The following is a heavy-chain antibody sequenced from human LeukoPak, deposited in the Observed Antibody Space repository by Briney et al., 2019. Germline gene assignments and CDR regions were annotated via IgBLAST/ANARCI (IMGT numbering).Heavy chain of an antibody. V-gene: IGHV4-4*07. CDR3: ARAEINDYSRY. CDR1: GGSISSYY. CDR2: IYSSGST. Sequence: SETLSLNCTGSGGSISSYYWSWIRQPAGKELEGIVRIYSSGSTNDNPSLKSRVTMSVATSKNQFSLKLRGVPAADSALYFCARAEINDYSRYWGQGIPVIVSS. D-gene: IGHD4-11*01. J-gene: IGHJ4*02.